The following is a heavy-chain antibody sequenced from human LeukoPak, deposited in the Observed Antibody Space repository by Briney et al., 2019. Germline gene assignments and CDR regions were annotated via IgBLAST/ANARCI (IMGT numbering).Heavy chain of an antibody. CDR1: GYTFTSYG. CDR2: ISAYNGNT. Sequence: GASVKVSCKASGYTFTSYGISWVRQAPGQGLEWMGWISAYNGNTNYAQKLQGRVTMTTDTSTSTAYMELRSLRSDDTAVYYCARCYGDYGVGAFDIWGQGTMVTVSS. CDR3: ARCYGDYGVGAFDI. D-gene: IGHD4-17*01. J-gene: IGHJ3*02. V-gene: IGHV1-18*01.